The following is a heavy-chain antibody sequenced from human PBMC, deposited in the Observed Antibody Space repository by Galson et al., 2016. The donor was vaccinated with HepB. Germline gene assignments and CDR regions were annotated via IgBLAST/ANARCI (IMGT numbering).Heavy chain of an antibody. D-gene: IGHD6-19*01. CDR1: GFTLNNFG. J-gene: IGHJ4*02. CDR3: AGRHSQWPH. CDR2: ISYDGSNK. V-gene: IGHV3-30*03. Sequence: SLRLSCAASGFTLNNFGMHWVRQAPGKGLEWVAVISYDGSNKYYADSVKGRFTISRDNSQNTLYLQMNSLRAEDTAVYYCAGRHSQWPHWGQGTLVTVSS.